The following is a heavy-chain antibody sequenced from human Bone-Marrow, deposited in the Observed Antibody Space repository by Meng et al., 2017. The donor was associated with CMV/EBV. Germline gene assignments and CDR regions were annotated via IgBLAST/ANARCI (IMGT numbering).Heavy chain of an antibody. V-gene: IGHV3-30*18. Sequence: GESLKISCAASDFAFGSFAIHWVRQAPGKGLEWVSVISYDGKIKDYADSVRGRFTISRDNSKNTMYLQMNSLRAEDTAVYYCAKMIVDSYYYGMDVWGQGTTVTVSS. D-gene: IGHD3-22*01. J-gene: IGHJ6*01. CDR2: ISYDGKIK. CDR3: AKMIVDSYYYGMDV. CDR1: DFAFGSFA.